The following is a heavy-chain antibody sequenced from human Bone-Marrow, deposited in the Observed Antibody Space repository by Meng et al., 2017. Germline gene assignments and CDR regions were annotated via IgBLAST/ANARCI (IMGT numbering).Heavy chain of an antibody. Sequence: QVPLQQWGAGLLKPSETLSLTCVVSGGPFSDYYWSWIRQPPGKGLEWIGEINHSGSTNYNPSLESRATISVDTSQNNLSLKLSSVTAADSAVYYCARGPTTMAHDFDYWGQGTLVTVS. CDR1: GGPFSDYY. CDR3: ARGPTTMAHDFDY. D-gene: IGHD4-11*01. J-gene: IGHJ4*02. V-gene: IGHV4-34*01. CDR2: INHSGST.